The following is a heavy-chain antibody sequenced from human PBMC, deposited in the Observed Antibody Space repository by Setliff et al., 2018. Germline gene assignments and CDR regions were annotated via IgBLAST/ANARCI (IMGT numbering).Heavy chain of an antibody. Sequence: LSLTCTVSGGSISSHYWSWIRQPPGKGLEWIGYIYYSGTTNYSPSLKSRVTISIDMSKNQFSLKLNSVTAADTAVYYCARGAYIGLDYWGQGTLGTAPQ. D-gene: IGHD4-4*01. CDR2: IYYSGTT. J-gene: IGHJ4*02. CDR1: GGSISSHY. V-gene: IGHV4-59*11. CDR3: ARGAYIGLDY.